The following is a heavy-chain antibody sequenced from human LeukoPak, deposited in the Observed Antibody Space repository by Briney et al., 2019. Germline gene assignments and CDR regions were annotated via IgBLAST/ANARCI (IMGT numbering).Heavy chain of an antibody. V-gene: IGHV3-30*18. CDR2: ISYDGSNK. Sequence: GGSLRLSCAASGFTFSSYGMHWVRQAPGKGLEWVAVISYDGSNKYYADSVKGRFTISRDNSKNTLYLQMNSLRAEDTAVYYCAKDSSGSYYYFDYWSQGTLVTVSS. J-gene: IGHJ4*02. CDR1: GFTFSSYG. CDR3: AKDSSGSYYYFDY. D-gene: IGHD1-26*01.